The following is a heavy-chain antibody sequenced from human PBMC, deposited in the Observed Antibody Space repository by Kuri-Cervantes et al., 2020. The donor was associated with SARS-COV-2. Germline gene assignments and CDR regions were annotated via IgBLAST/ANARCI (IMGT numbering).Heavy chain of an antibody. CDR1: GGSISSYY. J-gene: IGHJ5*02. D-gene: IGHD4-17*01. CDR3: ARKRTTVTTFWFDP. Sequence: SETLSLTCTVSGGSISSYYWGWIRQPPGKGLEWIGSIYYSGSTYYNPSLKSRVTISVDTSKNQFSLKLSSVTAADTAVYYCARKRTTVTTFWFDPWGQGTLVTVSS. V-gene: IGHV4-39*01. CDR2: IYYSGST.